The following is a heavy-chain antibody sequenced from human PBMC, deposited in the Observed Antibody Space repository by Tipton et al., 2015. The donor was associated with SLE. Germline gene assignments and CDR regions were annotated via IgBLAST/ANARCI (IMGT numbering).Heavy chain of an antibody. CDR3: ARERGGPYYYDSSGYCLDY. Sequence: SLRLSCAASGFTFSSYAMHWVRQAPGKGLEWVAVISYDGSNKYYADSVKGRFTISRDNSKNTLYLQMNSLRAEDTAVYYCARERGGPYYYDSSGYCLDYWGQGTLVTVSS. CDR2: ISYDGSNK. CDR1: GFTFSSYA. D-gene: IGHD3-22*01. J-gene: IGHJ4*02. V-gene: IGHV3-30*04.